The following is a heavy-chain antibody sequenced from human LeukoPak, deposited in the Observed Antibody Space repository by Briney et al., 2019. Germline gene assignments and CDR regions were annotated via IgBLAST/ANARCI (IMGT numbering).Heavy chain of an antibody. CDR3: ARGYYDSGGYYFDY. J-gene: IGHJ4*02. Sequence: GWSLRLSCDASGFSFSTYAMHWVRQAPGRGLEYVSAISSDGGITYYANSVEGRFTISRDNSKNTLYLQMGSLRAEDMAVYFCARGYYDSGGYYFDYWGQGTLVTVSS. CDR2: ISSDGGIT. V-gene: IGHV3-64*01. CDR1: GFSFSTYA. D-gene: IGHD3-22*01.